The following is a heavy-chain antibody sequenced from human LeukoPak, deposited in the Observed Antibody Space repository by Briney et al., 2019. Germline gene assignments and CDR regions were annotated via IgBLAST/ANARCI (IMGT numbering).Heavy chain of an antibody. CDR2: IRYDGSNK. J-gene: IGHJ6*03. V-gene: IGHV3-30*02. CDR1: GFTLSRYG. Sequence: PGGSLRLSCAASGFTLSRYGIHWVRQAPGKGLEWVTFIRYDGSNKYYADSVMGRYTISRDNSKNTVSLQMNSLITDDTAVYYCAIGGSTSAFYYYYYYIDVWGTGTTVTVSS. CDR3: AIGGSTSAFYYYYYYIDV. D-gene: IGHD6-6*01.